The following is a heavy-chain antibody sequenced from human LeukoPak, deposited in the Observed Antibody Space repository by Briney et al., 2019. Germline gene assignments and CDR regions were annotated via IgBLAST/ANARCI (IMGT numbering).Heavy chain of an antibody. CDR1: GFSFRSYA. CDR3: AKEYCSGGSCYGMDV. D-gene: IGHD2-15*01. Sequence: GGSLRLSCAASGFSFRSYAMTWVRQAPGKGLEWVSSISGSGGSTYYADSVKGRFTISRDNSKNTLYLQMNSLRAEDTAIYYCAKEYCSGGSCYGMDVWGQGTTVTVSS. V-gene: IGHV3-23*01. J-gene: IGHJ6*02. CDR2: ISGSGGST.